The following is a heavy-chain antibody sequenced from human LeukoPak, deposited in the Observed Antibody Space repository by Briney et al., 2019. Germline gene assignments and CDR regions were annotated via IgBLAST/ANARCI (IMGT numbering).Heavy chain of an antibody. Sequence: PSETLSLTCTVSGGSISSSSYYWSWIRQPPGTGLEWIGYIFYSGSTNYNPSLKSRVTISVDTSKNQFSLKLSSVTAADTAVYYCARVYYSNSYDYWYFDLWGRGTLVTVSS. CDR2: IFYSGST. V-gene: IGHV4-61*01. J-gene: IGHJ2*01. CDR3: ARVYYSNSYDYWYFDL. CDR1: GGSISSSSYY. D-gene: IGHD6-13*01.